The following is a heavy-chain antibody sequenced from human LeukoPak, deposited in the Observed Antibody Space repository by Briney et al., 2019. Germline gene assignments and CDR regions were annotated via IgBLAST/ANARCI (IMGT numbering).Heavy chain of an antibody. CDR1: GGSFSGYY. CDR2: INHSGST. J-gene: IGHJ6*03. CDR3: ASSGSPPTAGANYYYYMDV. Sequence: PSETLSLTCAVYGGSFSGYYWSWIRQPPEKGLEWIGEINHSGSTNYNPSLKSRVTISVDTSKNQFSLKLSSVTAADTAVYYCASSGSPPTAGANYYYYMDVWGKGTTVTVSS. D-gene: IGHD1-26*01. V-gene: IGHV4-34*01.